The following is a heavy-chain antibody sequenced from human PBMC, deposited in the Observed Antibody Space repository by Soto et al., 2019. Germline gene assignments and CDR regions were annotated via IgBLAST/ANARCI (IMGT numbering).Heavy chain of an antibody. CDR2: IYYSGST. V-gene: IGHV4-61*01. Sequence: QVQLQESGPGLVKPSETLSLTCTVSGGSVSSGSYYWSWIRQPPGKGLEWIGYIYYSGSTNYNPSLKSRVTISVDTSKNQFALKLSSVTAADTAVYYCARAVVVAANPWIDYWGQGTLVTVSS. J-gene: IGHJ4*02. CDR1: GGSVSSGSYY. D-gene: IGHD2-15*01. CDR3: ARAVVVAANPWIDY.